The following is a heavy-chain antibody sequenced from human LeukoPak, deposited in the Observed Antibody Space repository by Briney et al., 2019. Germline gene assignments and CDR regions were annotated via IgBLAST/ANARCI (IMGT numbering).Heavy chain of an antibody. Sequence: SETLSLTCTVSGGSISSYYWSWIRQPPGKGLEWIGYIYYSGSTNYNPSLKSRVTISVDTSKNQFSLKLSSVTAADTAVYYCARLYWRLGELKFDPWGQGTLVTVSS. CDR1: GGSISSYY. J-gene: IGHJ5*02. D-gene: IGHD3-16*01. CDR2: IYYSGST. V-gene: IGHV4-59*08. CDR3: ARLYWRLGELKFDP.